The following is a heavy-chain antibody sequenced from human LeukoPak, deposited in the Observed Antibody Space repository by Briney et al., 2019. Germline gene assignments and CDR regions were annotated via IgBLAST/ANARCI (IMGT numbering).Heavy chain of an antibody. D-gene: IGHD2-2*01. CDR1: GGSISSGDYY. J-gene: IGHJ3*02. Sequence: SETLSLTWTVSGGSISSGDYYWSWIRQPPGKGLEWIGYIYYSGSTYYNPSLKSRVTISVDTSKNQFSLKLSSVTAADTAVYYCARYCSSTSCLDAFDIWGQGTMATVSS. CDR3: ARYCSSTSCLDAFDI. CDR2: IYYSGST. V-gene: IGHV4-30-4*01.